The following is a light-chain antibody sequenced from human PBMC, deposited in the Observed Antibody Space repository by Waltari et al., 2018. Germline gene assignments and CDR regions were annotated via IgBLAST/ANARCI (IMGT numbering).Light chain of an antibody. Sequence: NFMLTQPHSVSASPGKTVTIPCTRSSGSIASSSVQWFRQRPGNSPTPVSYEYDQRPSGVTDRFSGSVDTSSNSASLTISGLRTEDEADFYCQSYDSNSHVVFGGGTKLTVL. CDR3: QSYDSNSHVV. V-gene: IGLV6-57*01. CDR2: EYD. J-gene: IGLJ2*01. CDR1: SGSIASSS.